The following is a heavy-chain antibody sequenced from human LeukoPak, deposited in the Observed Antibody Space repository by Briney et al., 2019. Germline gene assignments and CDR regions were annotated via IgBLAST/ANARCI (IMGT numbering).Heavy chain of an antibody. CDR3: ARDRHYYDSSGYFYYFDY. Sequence: GGSLRLSCAASGFTFSSYSTNWVRQAPGKGLEWVSSISSSSSYIYYADSVKGRFTISRDNAKNSLYLQMNSLRAEDTAVYYCARDRHYYDSSGYFYYFDYWGQGTLVTVSS. D-gene: IGHD3-22*01. CDR1: GFTFSSYS. V-gene: IGHV3-21*01. CDR2: ISSSSSYI. J-gene: IGHJ4*02.